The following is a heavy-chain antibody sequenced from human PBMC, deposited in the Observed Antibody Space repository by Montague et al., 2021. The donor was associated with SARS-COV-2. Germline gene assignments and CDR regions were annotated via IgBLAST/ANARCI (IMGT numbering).Heavy chain of an antibody. J-gene: IGHJ4*02. CDR1: GFTFTTYW. CDR3: ARGLGPPTVVTPAYFDY. D-gene: IGHD4-23*01. Sequence: SLRLSCPASGFTFTTYWMTWVRQAPGKGLEYVSAISSNGGSTYYANSVKGRFTISRDNSKNTLYLHMGSLRAEDMAVYYCARGLGPPTVVTPAYFDYWGQGTLVTVSS. CDR2: ISSNGGST. V-gene: IGHV3-64*01.